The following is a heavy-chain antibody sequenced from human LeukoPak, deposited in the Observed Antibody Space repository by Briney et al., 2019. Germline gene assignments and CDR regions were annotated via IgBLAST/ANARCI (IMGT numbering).Heavy chain of an antibody. Sequence: SETLSLTCTVSGGSISSSSYTWGWIRQPPGKGLEWVGTIYYSGTTHYNPSLKSRVTISIDTSKNQFSLKLRSVTATDTAVYYCARLPYNWNTNNWFDPWGQGTLVTVSS. CDR2: IYYSGTT. CDR1: GGSISSSSYT. J-gene: IGHJ5*02. CDR3: ARLPYNWNTNNWFDP. D-gene: IGHD1/OR15-1a*01. V-gene: IGHV4-39*01.